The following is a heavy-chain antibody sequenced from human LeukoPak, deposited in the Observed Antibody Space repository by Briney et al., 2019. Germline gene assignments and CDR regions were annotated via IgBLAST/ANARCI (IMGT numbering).Heavy chain of an antibody. CDR3: ATRESSMARSH. CDR2: INEDGSVQ. D-gene: IGHD3-10*01. V-gene: IGHV3-7*01. CDR1: GLIFRDYW. Sequence: PGGSLRLSCVGSGLIFRDYWMYWVRQVPGKGLEWVANINEDGSVQDYVDSVRGRFSISRDNARNSFYLQINNLRVEDTAVYYCATRESSMARSHWGQGTLVTVSS. J-gene: IGHJ4*02.